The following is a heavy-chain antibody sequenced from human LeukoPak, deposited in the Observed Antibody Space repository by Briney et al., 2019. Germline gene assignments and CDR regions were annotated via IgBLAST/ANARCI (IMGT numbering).Heavy chain of an antibody. CDR2: ISSSSSTI. V-gene: IGHV3-48*01. D-gene: IGHD2-8*01. Sequence: GGSLRLSCAASGFTFSSYSMNWVRQAPGKGLEWVSYISSSSSTIYYADSVKGRFTISRDNAKNSLYLQMNSLRAEDTAVYYCARDLGYCTNGVCHTRFDYWGQGALVTVSS. CDR1: GFTFSSYS. J-gene: IGHJ4*02. CDR3: ARDLGYCTNGVCHTRFDY.